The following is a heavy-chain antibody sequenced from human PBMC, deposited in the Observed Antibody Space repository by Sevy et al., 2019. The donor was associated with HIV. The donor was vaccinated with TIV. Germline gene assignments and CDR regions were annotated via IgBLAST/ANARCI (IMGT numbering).Heavy chain of an antibody. CDR2: IYHTGST. J-gene: IGHJ6*02. CDR3: ARVLYDFWSDSYAEPYYYYGMDV. CDR1: GASITSSNW. D-gene: IGHD3-3*01. Sequence: SETLSLTCAVSGASITSSNWWSWVRQPPGKGLEWIGEIYHTGSTNYNPSLKSRVTISLDKSKNQFSLKLRSVTAADTALYYCARVLYDFWSDSYAEPYYYYGMDVWGQGTTVTVSS. V-gene: IGHV4-4*02.